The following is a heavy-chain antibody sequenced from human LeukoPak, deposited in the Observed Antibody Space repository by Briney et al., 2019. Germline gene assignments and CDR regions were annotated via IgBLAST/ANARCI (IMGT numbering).Heavy chain of an antibody. D-gene: IGHD3-3*01. CDR1: GSTFRRYA. CDR2: IIPIFGTA. Sequence: SVKLSCKASGSTFRRYAISWVRQAPGPRLEWMGGIIPIFGTANYAQKFQGRVTITADESTSTAYMELSSLRSEDTAVYYCARYDFWSGYSDFDYWGQGTLVTVSS. V-gene: IGHV1-69*13. CDR3: ARYDFWSGYSDFDY. J-gene: IGHJ4*02.